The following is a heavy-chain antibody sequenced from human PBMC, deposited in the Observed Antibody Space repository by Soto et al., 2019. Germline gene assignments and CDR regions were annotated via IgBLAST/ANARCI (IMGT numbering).Heavy chain of an antibody. Sequence: WGFLRLFCAASGFTFSNYGMQLVRQAPGKGLEWVTVISYDGSNKYYADSVKGRFTISRDNSKNTVYLQLSSLRPEDTAVYYCVGGRYFGDYWGQGALVTVPQ. CDR2: ISYDGSNK. CDR1: GFTFSNYG. D-gene: IGHD2-21*02. J-gene: IGHJ4*02. V-gene: IGHV3-30*03. CDR3: VGGRYFGDY.